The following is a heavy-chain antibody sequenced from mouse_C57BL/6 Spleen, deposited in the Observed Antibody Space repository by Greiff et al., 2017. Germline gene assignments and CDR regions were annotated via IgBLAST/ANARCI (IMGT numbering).Heavy chain of an antibody. J-gene: IGHJ2*01. CDR2: ISSGGSYT. CDR1: GFTFSSYG. D-gene: IGHD3-2*02. CDR3: ARHLDSSGYGY. V-gene: IGHV5-6*01. Sequence: VQLKESGGDLVKPGGSLKLSCAASGFTFSSYGLSWVRQTPDKRLEWVATISSGGSYTYYPDSVKGRFTISRDNAKNTLYLQMSSLKSEDTAMYYCARHLDSSGYGYWGQVTTLTVSS.